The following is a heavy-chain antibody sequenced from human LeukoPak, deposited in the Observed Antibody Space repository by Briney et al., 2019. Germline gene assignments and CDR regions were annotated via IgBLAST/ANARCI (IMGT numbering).Heavy chain of an antibody. CDR3: ARTIVATIKDYYYYYMDV. D-gene: IGHD5-12*01. Sequence: ASVEVSCKASGYTFTSYGISWVRQAPGQGLEWMGWINPNSGGTYYAQKFQGRVTITADKSTSTAYMELSSLRSEDTAVYYCARTIVATIKDYYYYYMDVWGKGTTVTVSS. CDR2: INPNSGGT. CDR1: GYTFTSYG. J-gene: IGHJ6*03. V-gene: IGHV1-18*01.